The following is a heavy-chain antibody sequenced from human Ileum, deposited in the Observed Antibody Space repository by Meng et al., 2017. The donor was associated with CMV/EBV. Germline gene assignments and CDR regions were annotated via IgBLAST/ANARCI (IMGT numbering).Heavy chain of an antibody. CDR3: AKEPSGSITNGYYGMDV. J-gene: IGHJ6*02. Sequence: FTFSNYAMNWVRQAPGKGLEWVSAISGSGGTTYYADSLKGRFTISRDNSKNTLYLQMNSLRAEDTAVYYCAKEPSGSITNGYYGMDVWGQGTTVTVSS. D-gene: IGHD1-26*01. V-gene: IGHV3-23*01. CDR1: FTFSNYA. CDR2: ISGSGGTT.